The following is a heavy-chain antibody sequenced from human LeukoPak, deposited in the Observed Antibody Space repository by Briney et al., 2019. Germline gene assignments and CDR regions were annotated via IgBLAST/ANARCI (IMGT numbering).Heavy chain of an antibody. CDR3: ARGLGSNYGGYCTGGSCPYY. CDR2: ISSSNTTI. V-gene: IGHV3-48*01. CDR1: GFTFSTYS. Sequence: GGSLRLSCAASGFTFSTYSMNWVRQAPGKGLEWVSYISSSNTTIYYADSVKGRFTISRDNSKNTVYLQMNSLRVEDTAVYYCARGLGSNYGGYCTGGSCPYYWGQGTLVTVSS. J-gene: IGHJ4*02. D-gene: IGHD2-15*01.